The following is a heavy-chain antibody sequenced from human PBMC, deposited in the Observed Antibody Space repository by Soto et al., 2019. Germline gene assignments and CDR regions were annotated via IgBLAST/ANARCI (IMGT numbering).Heavy chain of an antibody. D-gene: IGHD2-2*01. CDR3: TARTSRDYYCGMDV. CDR1: GFTFSNAW. V-gene: IGHV3-15*07. J-gene: IGHJ6*02. Sequence: EVQLVESGGGLVKPGGSLRLSCAASGFTFSNAWMNWVRQAPGKGLEWVGRIKIKTDGGTTDYAAPVKGRFTISRDDSKNTLYLQMNSLKTEDTAVYYCTARTSRDYYCGMDVWGQGTTVTVSS. CDR2: IKIKTDGGTT.